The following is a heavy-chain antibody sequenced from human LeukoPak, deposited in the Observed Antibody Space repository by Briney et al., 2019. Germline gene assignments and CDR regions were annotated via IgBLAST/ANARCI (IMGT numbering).Heavy chain of an antibody. J-gene: IGHJ5*02. CDR2: ISAYNGNT. CDR3: ARDIWITMIVEAQDNWFDP. Sequence: ASVKVSCKASGYTFTSYGISWVRQAPGQGLEWMGWISAYNGNTNYAQKLQGRVTMTTDTSTSTAYMELRSLRSDDTAVYYCARDIWITMIVEAQDNWFDPWGQGTLVTVSS. CDR1: GYTFTSYG. V-gene: IGHV1-18*01. D-gene: IGHD3-22*01.